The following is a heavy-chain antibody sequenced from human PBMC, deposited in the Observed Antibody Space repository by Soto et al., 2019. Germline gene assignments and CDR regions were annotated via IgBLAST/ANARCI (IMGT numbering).Heavy chain of an antibody. CDR1: GGSISSGGYY. J-gene: IGHJ2*01. CDR2: IYYSGST. D-gene: IGHD6-13*01. Sequence: QVQLQESGPGLVKPSQTLSLTCTVSGGSISSGGYYWSWIRQHPGKGLEWIGYIYYSGSTYYNPSLQSRVTISVDTSKNQFSLKLSSVTAADTAVYYCARGKTPYWYFDLWGRGTLVTVSS. CDR3: ARGKTPYWYFDL. V-gene: IGHV4-31*03.